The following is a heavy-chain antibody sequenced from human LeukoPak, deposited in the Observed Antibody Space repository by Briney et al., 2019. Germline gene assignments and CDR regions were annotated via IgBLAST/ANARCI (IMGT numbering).Heavy chain of an antibody. J-gene: IGHJ4*02. Sequence: PSETLSLTCTVSGGSISSYYWSWIRQPPGKGLEWIGYIYYSGSTNYNPSLKSRVTISVDTSKNQFSLKLSSVTAADTAVYYCARHILSWELDYWGQGTLVTVSS. CDR2: IYYSGST. CDR3: ARHILSWELDY. CDR1: GGSISSYY. V-gene: IGHV4-59*08. D-gene: IGHD1-26*01.